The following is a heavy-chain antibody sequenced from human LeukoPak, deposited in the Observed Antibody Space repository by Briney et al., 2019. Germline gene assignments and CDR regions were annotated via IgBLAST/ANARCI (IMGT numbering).Heavy chain of an antibody. CDR1: TFTFSSYG. V-gene: IGHV3-23*01. D-gene: IGHD3-22*01. CDR3: LGDDNSGYSIDY. Sequence: PGGSLRLSCGASTFTFSSYGMSWVRQAPGKGLEWVSAISGSGGSTYYADSVKGRFTISRDNSKNSLYLQMNSLKTEDTAVYYCLGDDNSGYSIDYWGQGVLVTVSS. J-gene: IGHJ4*02. CDR2: ISGSGGST.